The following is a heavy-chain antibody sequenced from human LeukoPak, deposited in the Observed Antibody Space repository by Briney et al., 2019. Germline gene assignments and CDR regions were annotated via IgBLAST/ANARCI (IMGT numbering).Heavy chain of an antibody. V-gene: IGHV4-39*07. CDR2: IYYSGST. Sequence: PSETLSLTCTVSGGSISSSSYYWGWIRQPPGKGLEWIGSIYYSGSTYYNPSLKSRVTISVDTSKNQFSLKLSSVTAADTAVYYCARDRTPYYYDSSGYGDAFDIWGQGTMVTVSS. J-gene: IGHJ3*02. CDR3: ARDRTPYYYDSSGYGDAFDI. CDR1: GGSISSSSYY. D-gene: IGHD3-22*01.